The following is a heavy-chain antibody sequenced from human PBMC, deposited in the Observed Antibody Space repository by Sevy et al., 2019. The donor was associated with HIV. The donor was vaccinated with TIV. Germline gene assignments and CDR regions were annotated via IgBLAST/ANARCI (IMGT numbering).Heavy chain of an antibody. Sequence: ASVKVSCKASGYTFNNYYMHWVRQAPGQGLEWMGIINPTGGSTAYTPKFQGRITITRDTSTSTVYMELSSLGSEDTAVYYCARDLTIFGVIPDYWGQGTLVTVSS. V-gene: IGHV1-46*02. CDR1: GYTFNNYY. J-gene: IGHJ4*02. CDR2: INPTGGST. D-gene: IGHD3-3*01. CDR3: ARDLTIFGVIPDY.